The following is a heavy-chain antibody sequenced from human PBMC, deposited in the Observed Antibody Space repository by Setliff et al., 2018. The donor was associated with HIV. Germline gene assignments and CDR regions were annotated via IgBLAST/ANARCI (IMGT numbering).Heavy chain of an antibody. D-gene: IGHD3-9*01. CDR2: INYSGNT. V-gene: IGHV4-39*07. J-gene: IGHJ4*02. CDR1: GGSISSDSYY. CDR3: ARTPGTIWGYDY. Sequence: PSETLSLTCTVSGGSISSDSYYWGWIRQPPGKGLEWIGSINYSGNTHHSPSLKTRVTMSVDTSKKQISLKLSSVTAADTAVYYCARTPGTIWGYDYWGQGALVTVSS.